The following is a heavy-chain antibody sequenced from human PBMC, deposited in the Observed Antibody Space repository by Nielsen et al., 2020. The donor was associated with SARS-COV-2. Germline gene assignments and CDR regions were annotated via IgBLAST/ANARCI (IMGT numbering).Heavy chain of an antibody. V-gene: IGHV3-23*01. CDR1: GFTFSSYA. Sequence: GGSLRLSCAASGFTFSSYAMSWVRQAPGKGLEWVSAISGSGGSTYYADSVKGRFTISRDNSKNTLYLQMNSLRAEDTAVYYCARAIGYSYGYPRYWGQGTLVTVSS. J-gene: IGHJ4*02. D-gene: IGHD5-18*01. CDR3: ARAIGYSYGYPRY. CDR2: ISGSGGST.